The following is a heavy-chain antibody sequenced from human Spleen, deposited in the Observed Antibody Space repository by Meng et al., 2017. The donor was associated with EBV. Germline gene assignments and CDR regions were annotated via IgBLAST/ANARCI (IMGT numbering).Heavy chain of an antibody. CDR2: ISSYNGYT. CDR1: GYTFSSYD. Sequence: QCHLVQSGTEGKKPGASVNLSCKASGYTFSSYDISWVRQAPGQGLEWMAQISSYNGYTKYEQKFQGRVTVTSDTSTNTVYMDLRSLRSEDTAVYYCALRGFWSGYYRDYWGQGTLVTVSS. V-gene: IGHV1-18*01. J-gene: IGHJ4*02. CDR3: ALRGFWSGYYRDY. D-gene: IGHD3-3*01.